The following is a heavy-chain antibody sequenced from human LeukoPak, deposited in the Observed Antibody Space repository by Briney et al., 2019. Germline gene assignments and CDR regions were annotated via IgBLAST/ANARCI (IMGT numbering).Heavy chain of an antibody. CDR2: ISSISSYT. CDR1: GFTFSDYY. J-gene: IGHJ4*02. D-gene: IGHD3-10*01. Sequence: PGGSLRLSCAASGFTFSDYYMSWIRQAPGKGLEWVSYISSISSYTNYADSVKGRFTISRDNAKNSLSLQMNSLRAEDTAVYYCARTVYGSGGYFDYWGQGTLVTVSS. V-gene: IGHV3-11*03. CDR3: ARTVYGSGGYFDY.